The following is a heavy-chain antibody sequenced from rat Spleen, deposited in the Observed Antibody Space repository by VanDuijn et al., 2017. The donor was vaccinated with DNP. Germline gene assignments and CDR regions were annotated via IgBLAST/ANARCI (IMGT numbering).Heavy chain of an antibody. CDR3: ARWTRYFDS. Sequence: EVQLQESGSGLVKPSQSLSLTCSVTGYSITSNYWGWIRKLPGNKLEYIGHISYSCSTNYNPSLKRRISSSRDTSKNHFFLQLNSVTTEDTATYYCARWTRYFDSWGQGVMVTVSS. CDR1: GYSITSNY. CDR2: ISYSCST. D-gene: IGHD1-7*01. V-gene: IGHV3-1*01. J-gene: IGHJ2*01.